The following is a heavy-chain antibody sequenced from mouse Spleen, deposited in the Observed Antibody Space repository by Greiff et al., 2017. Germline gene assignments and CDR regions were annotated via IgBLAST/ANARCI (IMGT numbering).Heavy chain of an antibody. CDR1: GFTFTDYY. CDR2: IRNKANGYTT. Sequence: EVKLMESGGGLVQPGGSLSLSCAASGFTFTDYYMSWVRQPPGKALEWLGFIRNKANGYTTEYSASVKGRFTISRDNSQSILYLQMNALRAEDSATYYCARRGFYYAMDYWGQGTSVTVSS. J-gene: IGHJ4*01. CDR3: ARRGFYYAMDY. V-gene: IGHV7-3*01.